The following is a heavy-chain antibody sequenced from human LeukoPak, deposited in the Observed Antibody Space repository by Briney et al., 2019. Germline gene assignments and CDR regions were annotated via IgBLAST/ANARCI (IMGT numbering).Heavy chain of an antibody. CDR2: IKQDGREK. CDR3: ASGGIYYGAAFDF. D-gene: IGHD1-26*01. CDR1: GFTFSSYW. Sequence: GGSLRLSCAASGFTFSSYWMSWVRQAPGKGLEWVANIKQDGREKCYVDSVKGRFTISRDNAKNSLYLQMNSLRAEDTALYYCASGGIYYGAAFDFWGQGSLVTVSA. J-gene: IGHJ4*02. V-gene: IGHV3-7*03.